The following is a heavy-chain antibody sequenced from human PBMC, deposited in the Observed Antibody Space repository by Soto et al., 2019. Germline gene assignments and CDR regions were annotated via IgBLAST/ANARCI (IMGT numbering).Heavy chain of an antibody. J-gene: IGHJ4*02. CDR1: GYTFTSYA. D-gene: IGHD2-15*01. V-gene: IGHV1-3*01. CDR3: ARGYFGSFPVCDY. Sequence: VQLVQSGAEVKKPGASVKVSCQASGYTFTSYAMHWVRQSPGQRLEWMGWIIAGNGNTKYSQKFQGRVTLARDTSASTGYMELSSRRSEDTSVYFSARGYFGSFPVCDYWGQGTLVTVSP. CDR2: IIAGNGNT.